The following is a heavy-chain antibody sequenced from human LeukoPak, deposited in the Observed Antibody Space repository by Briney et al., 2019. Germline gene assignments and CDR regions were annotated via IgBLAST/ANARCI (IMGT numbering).Heavy chain of an antibody. CDR2: IRYDGSNK. CDR1: GFTFSSYG. V-gene: IGHV3-30*02. J-gene: IGHJ6*03. CDR3: AKRAFSPRELGHYMDV. Sequence: GGSLRLSCAASGFTFSSYGMHWVRQAPGKGLEWVAFIRYDGSNKYYADSVKGRFTISRDNSKNTLYLQMNSLRVEDTAVYYCAKRAFSPRELGHYMDVWGGGTTVTVS. D-gene: IGHD3-16*01.